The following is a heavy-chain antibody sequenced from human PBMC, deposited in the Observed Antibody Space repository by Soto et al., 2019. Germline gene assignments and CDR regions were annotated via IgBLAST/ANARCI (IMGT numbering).Heavy chain of an antibody. J-gene: IGHJ5*02. Sequence: QVQLVQSGAEVKKPGASVKVSCKASGYTFTTYAITWVRQAPGQGLEWMGWTNVYNTNTNYAQKLQGRVTMTTDTSTSTAYMELRSLRSDDTAVYYCARGGSGSYWVGWFDPWGQGTLVTVSS. V-gene: IGHV1-18*01. D-gene: IGHD3-10*01. CDR2: TNVYNTNT. CDR3: ARGGSGSYWVGWFDP. CDR1: GYTFTTYA.